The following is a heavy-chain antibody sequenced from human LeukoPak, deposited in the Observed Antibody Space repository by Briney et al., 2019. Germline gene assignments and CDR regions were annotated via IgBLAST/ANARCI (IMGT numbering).Heavy chain of an antibody. CDR3: AKTLMGTWLQNWFDP. CDR2: ISGSGGST. Sequence: GGSLRLSCAASGFTFSSYAMSWVRQAPGKGVEWVSAISGSGGSTYYADSVKGRFTISRDNSKNTLYLQMNSLRAEDTAVYYCAKTLMGTWLQNWFDPWGQGTLVSASS. D-gene: IGHD5-24*01. V-gene: IGHV3-23*01. CDR1: GFTFSSYA. J-gene: IGHJ5*02.